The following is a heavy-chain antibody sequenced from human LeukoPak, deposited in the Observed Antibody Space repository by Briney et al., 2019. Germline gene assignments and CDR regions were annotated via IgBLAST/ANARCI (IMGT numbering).Heavy chain of an antibody. J-gene: IGHJ3*02. CDR2: ISGSGSNT. Sequence: GGSLRLSCAASGFTFRNYAMSWVRQAPGRRLEWVSSISGSGSNTYYADSVKGRFSISRDNSKNTLSLQMNSLRAEDTAIYYCAKEDLVVVAATGNGFDIWGQGTMVTVSS. V-gene: IGHV3-23*01. CDR3: AKEDLVVVAATGNGFDI. D-gene: IGHD2-15*01. CDR1: GFTFRNYA.